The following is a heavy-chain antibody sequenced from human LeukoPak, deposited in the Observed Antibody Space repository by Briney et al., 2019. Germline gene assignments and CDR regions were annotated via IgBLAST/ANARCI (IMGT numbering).Heavy chain of an antibody. D-gene: IGHD6-25*01. CDR2: INHSGST. Sequence: SETLSLTCAVYGGTFSGYYWSWICQPPGKGLEWIGEINHSGSTNYNPSLKSRVTVSVDTSKNQFSLKLTSVTAADTAVYYCARARGTEAIDYWGQGTLVTVSS. J-gene: IGHJ4*02. V-gene: IGHV4-34*01. CDR1: GGTFSGYY. CDR3: ARARGTEAIDY.